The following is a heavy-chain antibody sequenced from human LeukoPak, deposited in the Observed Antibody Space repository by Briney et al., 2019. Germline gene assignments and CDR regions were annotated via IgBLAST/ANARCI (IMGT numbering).Heavy chain of an antibody. D-gene: IGHD3-22*01. CDR2: ISGNGDSV. CDR3: AKDATGYYYYPYFYS. J-gene: IGHJ4*02. Sequence: PGGSLRLSCAASGFTFETYAMHWVRHTPGKGLEWVSGISGNGDSVAYADSVKGRFTISRDNAKNSLFLQMNGPRPEDTAFYYCAKDATGYYYYPYFYSWGQGTLVTVSS. V-gene: IGHV3-9*01. CDR1: GFTFETYA.